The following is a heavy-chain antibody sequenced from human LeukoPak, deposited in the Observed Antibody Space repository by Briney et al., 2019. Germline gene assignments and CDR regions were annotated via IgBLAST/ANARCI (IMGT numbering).Heavy chain of an antibody. J-gene: IGHJ4*02. V-gene: IGHV3-7*04. CDR2: IKLDGSEE. CDR3: SRGLHNFDY. Sequence: PGGSLRLSCAASGFSFSTFWMTWVRQAPGKGLEWVANIKLDGSEEYYVDSVKGRFTISMDNGKNSLYLQMSSLRAEDTAVYYCSRGLHNFDYWGQGTLVTVSS. CDR1: GFSFSTFW.